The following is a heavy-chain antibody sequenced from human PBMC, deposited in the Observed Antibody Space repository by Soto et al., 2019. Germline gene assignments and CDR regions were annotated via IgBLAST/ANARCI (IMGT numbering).Heavy chain of an antibody. V-gene: IGHV3-7*03. J-gene: IGHJ4*02. CDR3: ARDGLYFDTSGYYAY. Sequence: PGGSLRLSCAASGFTFSSYWMSWVRQAPGKGLEWVANIKQDGIEKNYVDSVKGRFTISRDNAKRSPYLQMSSLRAEDTAVYFCARDGLYFDTSGYYAYWGQGILGTVSS. D-gene: IGHD3-22*01. CDR2: IKQDGIEK. CDR1: GFTFSSYW.